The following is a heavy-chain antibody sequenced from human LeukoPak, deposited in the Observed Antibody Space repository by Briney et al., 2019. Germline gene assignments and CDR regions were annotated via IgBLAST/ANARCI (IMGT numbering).Heavy chain of an antibody. Sequence: GGSLRLSCAASGFSFSRYGMHWVRQAPGKGLEWVAVVSDDGSYKYYADSVKGRFTISRDNSKNTLYLLMNSLRVEDTAVYHCAKNLFSNTYGMDVWGQGTTVTVSS. D-gene: IGHD3-3*02. J-gene: IGHJ6*02. CDR3: AKNLFSNTYGMDV. V-gene: IGHV3-30*18. CDR1: GFSFSRYG. CDR2: VSDDGSYK.